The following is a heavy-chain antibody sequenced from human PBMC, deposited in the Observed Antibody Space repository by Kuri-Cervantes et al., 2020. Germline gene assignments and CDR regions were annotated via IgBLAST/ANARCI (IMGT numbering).Heavy chain of an antibody. CDR3: ARGRAARFLEWLLSY. CDR2: MNPNSGNT. Sequence: ASVKVSCKASGGTFSSYDINWVRQATGQGLEWMGWMNPNSGNTGYAQKFQGRVTMTRNTSISTAYMELSSLRSEDTAVYYCARGRAARFLEWLLSYWGQGTLVTVSS. D-gene: IGHD3-3*01. V-gene: IGHV1-8*02. J-gene: IGHJ4*02. CDR1: GGTFSSYD.